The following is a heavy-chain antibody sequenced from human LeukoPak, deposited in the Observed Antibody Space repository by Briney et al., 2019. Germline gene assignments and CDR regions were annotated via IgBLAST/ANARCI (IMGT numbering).Heavy chain of an antibody. D-gene: IGHD2-2*02. V-gene: IGHV4-59*01. CDR1: GGSISSYY. J-gene: IGHJ5*02. CDR2: IYYSGST. CDR3: ARAIPYNWFDP. Sequence: SETLSLTCTVPGGSISSYYWSWIRQPPGKGLEWIGYIYYSGSTNYNPSLKSRVTISVDTSKNQFSLKLSSVTAADTAVYYCARAIPYNWFDPWGQGTLVTVSS.